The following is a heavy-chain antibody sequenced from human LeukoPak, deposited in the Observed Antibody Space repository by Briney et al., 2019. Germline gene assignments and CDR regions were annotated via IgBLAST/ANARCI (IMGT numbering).Heavy chain of an antibody. Sequence: SETLSLTCTVSGGSISSYYWSWIRQPPGKGLEWIGYIYYSGSTNYNPSLKSRVTISVDTSKNQFSLKLSSVTAADTAVYYCAXGKPYLTIHLHYYYYYMDVWGKGTTVTVSS. D-gene: IGHD3-3*01. CDR3: AXGKPYLTIHLHYYYYYMDV. CDR2: IYYSGST. CDR1: GGSISSYY. V-gene: IGHV4-59*01. J-gene: IGHJ6*03.